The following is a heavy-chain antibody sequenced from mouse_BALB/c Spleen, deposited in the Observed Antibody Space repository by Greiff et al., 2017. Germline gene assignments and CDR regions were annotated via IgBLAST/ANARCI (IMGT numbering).Heavy chain of an antibody. CDR1: GFSLTSYG. CDR3: ARIGPYGNYMDY. J-gene: IGHJ4*01. V-gene: IGHV2-2*02. Sequence: VKLVESGPGLVQPSQSLSITCTVSGFSLTSYGVHWVRQSPGKGLEWLGVIWSGGSTDYNAAFISRLSISKDNSKSQVFFKMNSLQANDTAIYYCARIGPYGNYMDYWGQGTSVTVSS. D-gene: IGHD2-1*01. CDR2: IWSGGST.